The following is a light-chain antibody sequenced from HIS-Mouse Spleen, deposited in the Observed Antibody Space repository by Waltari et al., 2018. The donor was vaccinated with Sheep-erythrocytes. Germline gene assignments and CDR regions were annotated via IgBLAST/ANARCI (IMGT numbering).Light chain of an antibody. CDR2: AAS. J-gene: IGKJ2*01. CDR1: QGISSY. V-gene: IGKV1-9*01. Sequence: DIQLTQSPSFLSASVGDRVTITCRASQGISSYLAWYQQKPGKAPKLLIYAASTLQSGVPSRFSGSESWTEFTLTISSLQPEDFATYYCQQLNSYPHSFGQGTKLEIK. CDR3: QQLNSYPHS.